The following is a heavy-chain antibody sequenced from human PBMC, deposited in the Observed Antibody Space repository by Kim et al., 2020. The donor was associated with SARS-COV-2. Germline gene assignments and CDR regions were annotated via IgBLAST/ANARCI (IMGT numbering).Heavy chain of an antibody. CDR1: GGTFSSYA. CDR2: IIPIFGTA. Sequence: SVKVSCKASGGTFSSYAISWVRQAPGQGLEWMGGIIPIFGTANYAQKFQGRVTNTADESTSTAYMELSSLRSEDTAVYYCARTGYSSSWPNYYYYGMDVWGQGTTVTVSS. V-gene: IGHV1-69*13. D-gene: IGHD6-13*01. CDR3: ARTGYSSSWPNYYYYGMDV. J-gene: IGHJ6*02.